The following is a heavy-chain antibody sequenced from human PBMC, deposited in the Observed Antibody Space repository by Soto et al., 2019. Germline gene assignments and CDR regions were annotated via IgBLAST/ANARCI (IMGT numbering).Heavy chain of an antibody. D-gene: IGHD3-3*01. CDR1: TVTINVHG. CDR2: ISNDGRAQ. J-gene: IGHJ5*01. Sequence: QVQLVESGGGVVQPGRSLRLSCTSSTVTINVHGIQWVRQAPGKGLEWVAFISNDGRAQYYADSVKGRFTISRDYSKNTVDLQMNSRRNEETAVYYGARDMWSGEYKGFDSWGPGTLVTVSS. V-gene: IGHV3-30*03. CDR3: ARDMWSGEYKGFDS.